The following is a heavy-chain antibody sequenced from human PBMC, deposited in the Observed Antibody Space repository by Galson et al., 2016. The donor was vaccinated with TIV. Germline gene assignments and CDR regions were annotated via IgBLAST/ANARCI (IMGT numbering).Heavy chain of an antibody. Sequence: SVKVSCKASGYGFNSYGISWVRQAPGQGLEWMGWISAYNGDTHFAQNFQGRVTMTTDTSTTTAYMELRNLRSDDTALYFCARTLVQWMVTFERQGWFDPWGQGTLVTVAS. CDR1: GYGFNSYG. CDR2: ISAYNGDT. CDR3: ARTLVQWMVTFERQGWFDP. D-gene: IGHD6-19*01. V-gene: IGHV1-18*01. J-gene: IGHJ5*02.